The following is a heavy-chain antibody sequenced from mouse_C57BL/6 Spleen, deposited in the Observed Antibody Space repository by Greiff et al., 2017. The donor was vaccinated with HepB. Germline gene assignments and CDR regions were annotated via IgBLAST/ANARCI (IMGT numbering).Heavy chain of an antibody. CDR1: GYTFTSYW. Sequence: QVQLQQSGTELVKPGASVKLSCKASGYTFTSYWMHWVKQRPGQGLEWIGNINPSNGGTNYNEKFKSKATLTVDKSSSTAYMQLSSLTSEDSAVYYCAREGGIYYYGSSYIWYFDVWGTGTTVTVSS. D-gene: IGHD1-1*01. CDR2: INPSNGGT. CDR3: AREGGIYYYGSSYIWYFDV. J-gene: IGHJ1*03. V-gene: IGHV1-53*01.